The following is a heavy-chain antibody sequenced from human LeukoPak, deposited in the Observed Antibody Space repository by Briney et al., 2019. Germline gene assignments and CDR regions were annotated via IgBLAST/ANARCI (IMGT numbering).Heavy chain of an antibody. CDR1: GFTFSSYG. Sequence: GGSLRLSCAASGFTFSSYGMHWVRQAPGKGLEWVSVIYSGGSTYYADSVKGRFTISRDSSKNTLYLQMNSLRAEDTAVYYCARGAGRFDYWGQGTLVTVSS. CDR2: IYSGGST. J-gene: IGHJ4*02. CDR3: ARGAGRFDY. D-gene: IGHD1-26*01. V-gene: IGHV3-NL1*01.